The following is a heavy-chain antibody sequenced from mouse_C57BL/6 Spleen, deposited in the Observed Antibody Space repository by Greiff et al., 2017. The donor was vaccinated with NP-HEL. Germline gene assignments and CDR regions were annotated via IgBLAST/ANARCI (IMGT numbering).Heavy chain of an antibody. CDR2: IDPENGDT. D-gene: IGHD1-1*01. J-gene: IGHJ2*01. CDR1: GFTIKDDY. Sequence: VQLQQSGAELVRPGASVKLSCTASGFTIKDDYMHWVRQRPEQGLEWIGWIDPENGDTEYASKFQGNATITADTSTNTAYLQLSGLTSEDTAVYCCRGAYGSGYWGQGTTLTVSS. V-gene: IGHV14-4*01. CDR3: RGAYGSGY.